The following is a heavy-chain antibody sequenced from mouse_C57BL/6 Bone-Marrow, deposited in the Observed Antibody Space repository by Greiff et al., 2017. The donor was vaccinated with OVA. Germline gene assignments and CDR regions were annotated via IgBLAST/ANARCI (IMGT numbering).Heavy chain of an antibody. Sequence: EVKLVESEGGLVQPGSSMKLSCTASGFTFSDYYMAWVRQVPEKGLEWVANINYDGSSTYYLDSLKSRFIISRDNAKNILYLQMSSLKSEDTATYYCARDPLLLRHWYFDVWGTGTTVTVSS. CDR1: GFTFSDYY. CDR2: INYDGSST. CDR3: ARDPLLLRHWYFDV. V-gene: IGHV5-16*01. D-gene: IGHD1-1*01. J-gene: IGHJ1*03.